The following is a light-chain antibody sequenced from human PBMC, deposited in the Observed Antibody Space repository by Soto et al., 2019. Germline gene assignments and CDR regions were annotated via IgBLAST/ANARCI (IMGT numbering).Light chain of an antibody. CDR1: QSINIY. Sequence: DIQVTQSPATLSASVGDRVTITCRASQSINIYLAWYRQKPGKAPELLIYQASILEPGVPSRFSGRGSGTDFTLTISCLQSEDFATYYCQQYYSYPLTFGQGTRLEIK. V-gene: IGKV1-5*03. J-gene: IGKJ5*01. CDR3: QQYYSYPLT. CDR2: QAS.